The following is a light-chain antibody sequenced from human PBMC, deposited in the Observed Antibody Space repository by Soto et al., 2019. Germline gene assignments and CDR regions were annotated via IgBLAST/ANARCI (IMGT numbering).Light chain of an antibody. CDR3: QQADSFPLT. V-gene: IGKV1-12*01. Sequence: DIQMTQSPSSVSASVGDRVFITCRASQDISSWIAWYQQKPGQAPKLLIYAASRLQRGVPSRFSGIQSGTDFTLTISSQQPEDFATYYCQQADSFPLTFGGGTKVEIK. J-gene: IGKJ4*01. CDR2: AAS. CDR1: QDISSW.